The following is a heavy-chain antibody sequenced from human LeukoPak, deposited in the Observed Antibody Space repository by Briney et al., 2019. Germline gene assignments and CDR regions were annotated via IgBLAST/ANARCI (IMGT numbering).Heavy chain of an antibody. CDR1: GFTFSSYA. Sequence: GGSLRLSCAASGFTFSSYAMSWVRQGPGKGLEWVSAISGSGGSTYYADSVKGRFTISRDNSKNTLYLQMNSLRAEDTAVYYCAKSRSSGLDASDIWGQGTMVTVSS. CDR2: ISGSGGST. J-gene: IGHJ3*02. V-gene: IGHV3-23*01. D-gene: IGHD3-22*01. CDR3: AKSRSSGLDASDI.